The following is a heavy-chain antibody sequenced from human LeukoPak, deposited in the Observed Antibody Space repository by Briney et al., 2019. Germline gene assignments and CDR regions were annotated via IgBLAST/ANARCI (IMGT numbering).Heavy chain of an antibody. CDR2: ISGSGGST. CDR1: GFTFSSYA. D-gene: IGHD2-2*01. V-gene: IGHV3-23*01. CDR3: AKGDLIVVVPAALSY. Sequence: GGSLRLSCAASGFTFSSYAMSWVRQAPGKGLEWVSAISGSGGSTYYADSVKGRFTISRDNSKNTLYLQMNSLRAEDTAVYYCAKGDLIVVVPAALSYWGQGTLVSVSS. J-gene: IGHJ4*02.